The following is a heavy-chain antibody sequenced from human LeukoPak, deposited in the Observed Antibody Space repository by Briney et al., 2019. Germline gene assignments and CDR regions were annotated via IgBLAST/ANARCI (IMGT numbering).Heavy chain of an antibody. V-gene: IGHV1-18*01. CDR2: ISAYNGNT. CDR3: ASSYYYDSSVSRFDP. J-gene: IGHJ5*02. CDR1: GYTFTSYG. D-gene: IGHD3-22*01. Sequence: ASVKVSCKASGYTFTSYGISWVRQAPGQGLEWMGWISAYNGNTNYAQKLQDRVTMTTDTSTSTAYMELRSLRSDDTAVYYCASSYYYDSSVSRFDPWGQGTLVTVSS.